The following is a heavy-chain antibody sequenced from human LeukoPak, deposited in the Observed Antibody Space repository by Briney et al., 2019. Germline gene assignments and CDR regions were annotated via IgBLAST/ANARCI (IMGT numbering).Heavy chain of an antibody. J-gene: IGHJ3*02. D-gene: IGHD6-13*01. CDR3: AHRRDGAPGTWFLDFDI. CDR1: GFSLSTSGVG. CDR2: IYWDDDK. Sequence: SGPTLVNPTQTLTLTCTFSGFSLSTSGVGVGWMRQPPGKDLEWLALIYWDDDKRYSPSLKSRLTISKDTSKNQVVLTMTNMDPVDTATYYCAHRRDGAPGTWFLDFDIWGQGTMVTVSS. V-gene: IGHV2-5*02.